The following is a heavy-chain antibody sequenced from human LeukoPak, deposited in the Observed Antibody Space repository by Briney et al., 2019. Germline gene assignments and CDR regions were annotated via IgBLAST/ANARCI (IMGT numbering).Heavy chain of an antibody. Sequence: PSETLSLTCAVYGGSFSGYYWSWIRQPPGKGLEWIGEINHSGSTNYNPSLKSRVTISVDTSKNQFSLELSSVPAADTAVYYCARAPYYYGSGRAPPLNVWGQGTTVTVSS. D-gene: IGHD3-10*01. CDR3: ARAPYYYGSGRAPPLNV. J-gene: IGHJ6*02. CDR2: INHSGST. V-gene: IGHV4-34*01. CDR1: GGSFSGYY.